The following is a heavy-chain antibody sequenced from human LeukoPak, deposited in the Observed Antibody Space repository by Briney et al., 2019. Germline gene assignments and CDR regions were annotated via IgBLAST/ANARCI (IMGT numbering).Heavy chain of an antibody. J-gene: IGHJ4*02. CDR2: IYYSGST. CDR3: ARGVMTGYSSSWHFDS. D-gene: IGHD6-13*01. CDR1: GGSISSYY. V-gene: IGHV4-59*01. Sequence: SETLSLTCTVSGGSISSYYWSWIRQPPGKGLEWIGYIYYSGSTNYNPSLKSRVTISVDTSKNQFSLKLSSVTAADTAVYYCARGVMTGYSSSWHFDSWGQGTLVTVSS.